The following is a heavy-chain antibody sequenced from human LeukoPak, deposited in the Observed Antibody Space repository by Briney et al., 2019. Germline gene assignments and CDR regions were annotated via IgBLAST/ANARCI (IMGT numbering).Heavy chain of an antibody. CDR3: ARVGGH. Sequence: GGSLRLSCAASGLTVSRNYMSWVRQAPGKGLESVSVIYSGGSTYYADSVRGRFTISRDNAKNTLYLQTNSLRVEDTAVYYCARVGGHWGQGTLVTVSS. J-gene: IGHJ4*02. CDR1: GLTVSRNY. CDR2: IYSGGST. D-gene: IGHD3-10*01. V-gene: IGHV3-53*01.